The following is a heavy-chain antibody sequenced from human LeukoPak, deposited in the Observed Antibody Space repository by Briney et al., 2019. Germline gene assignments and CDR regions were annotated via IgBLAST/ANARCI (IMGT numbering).Heavy chain of an antibody. Sequence: GASVKVSCKASGYTFTGYYMHWVRQAPGQGLEWMGWINPNSGGTNYAQKFQGRVTMTRDTSISTAYMELSRLRSDDTAVYYCASGRYSSSSPHYYYYYMDVWGKGTTVTVSS. D-gene: IGHD6-6*01. CDR2: INPNSGGT. J-gene: IGHJ6*03. CDR3: ASGRYSSSSPHYYYYYMDV. V-gene: IGHV1-2*02. CDR1: GYTFTGYY.